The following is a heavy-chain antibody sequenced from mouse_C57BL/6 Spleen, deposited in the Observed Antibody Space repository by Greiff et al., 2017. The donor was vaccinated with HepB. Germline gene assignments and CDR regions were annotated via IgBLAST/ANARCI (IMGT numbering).Heavy chain of an antibody. D-gene: IGHD2-3*01. J-gene: IGHJ4*01. CDR2: IYPGSGST. CDR1: GYTFTSYW. Sequence: QVQLQQPGAELVKPGASVKMSCKASGYTFTSYWITWVKQRPGQGLEWIGDIYPGSGSTNYNEKFKSKATLTVDTSSSTAYMQLSSLTSEDSAVYYWARGPDGYYEDYAMDYWGQGTSVTVSS. CDR3: ARGPDGYYEDYAMDY. V-gene: IGHV1-55*01.